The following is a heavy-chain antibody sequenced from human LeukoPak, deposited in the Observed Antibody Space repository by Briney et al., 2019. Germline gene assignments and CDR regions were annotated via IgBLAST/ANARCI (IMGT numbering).Heavy chain of an antibody. J-gene: IGHJ4*02. CDR3: ARKNVGSWQTLDY. V-gene: IGHV4-34*01. Sequence: SETLSLICAVYGGSFSGYYWSWIRQPPGKGLEWIGEVNHDGSTNYNPSLKSRVIISVDTSKNQFSLKLTSVTAADTAVYYCARKNVGSWQTLDYWDQGTLITVSS. CDR1: GGSFSGYY. CDR2: VNHDGST. D-gene: IGHD1-1*01.